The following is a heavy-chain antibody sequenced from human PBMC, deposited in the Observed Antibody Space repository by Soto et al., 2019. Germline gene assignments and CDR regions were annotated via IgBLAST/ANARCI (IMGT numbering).Heavy chain of an antibody. Sequence: EVQLVESGGGLVQPGGSLRLSCAASGFNFSSYDMHWGRQATGKGLEWVSVIGTAGDTYYPGSVKGRFTISRENDKKTLYLQMNSLRAEDTAVYYCARVESLWAATAYYHYGMDVWGQGTTVTVSS. CDR2: IGTAGDT. D-gene: IGHD3-16*01. J-gene: IGHJ6*02. CDR3: ARVESLWAATAYYHYGMDV. CDR1: GFNFSSYD. V-gene: IGHV3-13*01.